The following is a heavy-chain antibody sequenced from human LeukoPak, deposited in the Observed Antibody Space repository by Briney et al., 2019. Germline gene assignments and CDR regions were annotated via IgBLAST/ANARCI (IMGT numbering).Heavy chain of an antibody. Sequence: SETLSLTCAVSGGSISSSSYYWGWIRQPPGKGLEWIGSIYYSGSTYYNPSLKSRVTISVDTSKNQFSLKLSSVTAADTAVYYCARHRYYYRSGSYYGAPYYMDVWGKGTTVTISS. J-gene: IGHJ6*03. CDR1: GGSISSSSYY. CDR2: IYYSGST. CDR3: ARHRYYYRSGSYYGAPYYMDV. V-gene: IGHV4-39*01. D-gene: IGHD3-10*01.